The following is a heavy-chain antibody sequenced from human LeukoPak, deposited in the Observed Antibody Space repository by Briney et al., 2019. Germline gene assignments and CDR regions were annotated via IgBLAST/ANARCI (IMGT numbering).Heavy chain of an antibody. CDR1: GFTFSSYW. CDR3: ARMAGSDNYDGRRKDAFDI. D-gene: IGHD3-22*01. J-gene: IGHJ3*02. V-gene: IGHV3-74*01. Sequence: PGGSLRLSCAASGFTFSSYWVHWVRHAPGKGLVWVSRINSDGTNKTYADSVKGRFTVSRDNAKNTLYLQMNSLSADDTAVYYCARMAGSDNYDGRRKDAFDIWGQGTMVTVSS. CDR2: INSDGTNK.